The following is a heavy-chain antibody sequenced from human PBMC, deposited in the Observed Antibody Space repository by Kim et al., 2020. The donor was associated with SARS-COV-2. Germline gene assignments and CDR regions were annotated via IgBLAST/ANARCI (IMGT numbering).Heavy chain of an antibody. D-gene: IGHD3-22*01. Sequence: GGSLRLSCAASGFTFSSYGMHWVRQAPGKGLEWVAVISYDGSNKYYADSVKGRFTISRDNSKNTLYLQMNSLRAEDTAVYYCAKFPRITMMRGAFDIWGQGTMVTVSS. CDR1: GFTFSSYG. J-gene: IGHJ3*02. V-gene: IGHV3-30*18. CDR2: ISYDGSNK. CDR3: AKFPRITMMRGAFDI.